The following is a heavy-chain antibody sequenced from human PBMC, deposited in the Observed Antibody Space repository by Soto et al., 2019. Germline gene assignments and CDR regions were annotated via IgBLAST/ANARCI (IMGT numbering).Heavy chain of an antibody. Sequence: SETLSLTCTVSGGSISSSSYYWGWIRQPPGKGLEWIGSIYYSASTYYNPSLKSRVTISVDTSKNQFSLKLSSVTAADTAVYYCACIFSGGYGYGFYYYGMDVWGQGTTVTVSS. V-gene: IGHV4-39*01. CDR1: GGSISSSSYY. CDR3: ACIFSGGYGYGFYYYGMDV. D-gene: IGHD5-18*01. J-gene: IGHJ6*02. CDR2: IYYSAST.